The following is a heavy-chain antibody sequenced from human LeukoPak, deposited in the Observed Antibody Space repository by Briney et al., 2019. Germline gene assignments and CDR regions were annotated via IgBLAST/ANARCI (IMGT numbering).Heavy chain of an antibody. CDR3: ARVSPIAVAGSSYYYAIDV. J-gene: IGHJ6*02. Sequence: SETLSLTCTVSGGSLSSHYWSWIRQPPGKGLEWIGYIYYSGTTNYNPSLKSRVAMSVDTSRNQFSLKLSSVTAADTAVYYCARVSPIAVAGSSYYYAIDVWGQGTTVTVSS. CDR1: GGSLSSHY. CDR2: IYYSGTT. V-gene: IGHV4-59*11. D-gene: IGHD6-19*01.